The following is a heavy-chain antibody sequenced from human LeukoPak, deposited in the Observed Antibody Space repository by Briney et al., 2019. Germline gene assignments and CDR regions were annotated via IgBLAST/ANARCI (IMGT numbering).Heavy chain of an antibody. CDR3: TKGVNSGSIDY. Sequence: GSLRLSCSASGFTFTNYAMSWVRQASGKGLEWVSSISGSGGSTYYAASVRGRFTISRDNSKNTLSLQMNSLRGEDTALYYCTKGVNSGSIDYWGQGTLVTVSS. CDR2: ISGSGGST. CDR1: GFTFTNYA. D-gene: IGHD6-19*01. V-gene: IGHV3-23*01. J-gene: IGHJ4*02.